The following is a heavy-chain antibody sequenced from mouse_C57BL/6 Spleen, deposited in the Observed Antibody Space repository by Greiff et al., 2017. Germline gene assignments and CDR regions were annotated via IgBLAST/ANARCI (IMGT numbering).Heavy chain of an antibody. D-gene: IGHD1-1*01. Sequence: VQLQQSGAELVKPGASVKMSCKASGYTFTSYWITWVKQRPGQGLEWIGDIYPGSGSTNYNEKFKSKATLTVDTSSSTAYMQLSSLTSEDSAVYYCARGGGSSYGFAYWGQGTLVTVSA. CDR2: IYPGSGST. V-gene: IGHV1-55*01. CDR1: GYTFTSYW. CDR3: ARGGGSSYGFAY. J-gene: IGHJ3*01.